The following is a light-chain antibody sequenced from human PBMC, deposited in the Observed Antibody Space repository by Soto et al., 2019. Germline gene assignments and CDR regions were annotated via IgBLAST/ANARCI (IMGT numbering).Light chain of an antibody. CDR1: QSVRSSY. Sequence: EIVLTQSPGTLSLSPGERVTLSCRASQSVRSSYLAWYQQKPGQAPSLLIYGASNRATGIADRFSGSGSGTDFTLTISRLEPEDFAVYYSQQYGSSPSFGGGTKVEIK. J-gene: IGKJ4*01. CDR3: QQYGSSPS. V-gene: IGKV3-20*01. CDR2: GAS.